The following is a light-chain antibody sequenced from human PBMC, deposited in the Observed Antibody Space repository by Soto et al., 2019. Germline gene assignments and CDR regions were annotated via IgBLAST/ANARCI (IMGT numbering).Light chain of an antibody. CDR3: QQSYSTLLT. V-gene: IGKV1-39*01. CDR2: AAS. J-gene: IGKJ4*01. CDR1: QSISSY. Sequence: DVQMTQSPSSLSASVGDRVTITCRASQSISSYLNWYQQKPGKAPKLLIYAASSLQSGVPSRFSGSGPGTDFTLTISSLQPEDFATYYGQQSYSTLLTFGGGTKVEIK.